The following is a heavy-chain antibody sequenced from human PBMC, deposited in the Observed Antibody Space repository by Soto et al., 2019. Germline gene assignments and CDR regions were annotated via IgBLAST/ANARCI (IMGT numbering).Heavy chain of an antibody. CDR1: GGSFSGYY. Sequence: QVQLQQWGAGLLKPSETLSLTCAVYGGSFSGYYWTWIRQPPGTGLEWIGEINHSGSTNYNPSLNSRVTLSVDTSENHFSLKLTSLTAADTPVYYCARDKTTGLFDYWGQGTLVTVSS. CDR2: INHSGST. V-gene: IGHV4-34*01. CDR3: ARDKTTGLFDY. D-gene: IGHD1-7*01. J-gene: IGHJ4*02.